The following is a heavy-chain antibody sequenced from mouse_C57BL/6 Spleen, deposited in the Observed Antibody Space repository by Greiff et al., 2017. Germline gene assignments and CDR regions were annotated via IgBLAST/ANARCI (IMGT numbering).Heavy chain of an antibody. J-gene: IGHJ4*01. V-gene: IGHV1-26*01. CDR1: GYTFTDYY. Sequence: VQLKQSGPELVKPGASVKISCKASGYTFTDYYMNWVKQSHGKSLEWIGDINPNNGGTSYNQKFKGKATLTVDKSSSTAYMERRSLTSEDSAVYYCARYGNYVTDAMDYWGQGTSVTVSS. D-gene: IGHD2-1*01. CDR3: ARYGNYVTDAMDY. CDR2: INPNNGGT.